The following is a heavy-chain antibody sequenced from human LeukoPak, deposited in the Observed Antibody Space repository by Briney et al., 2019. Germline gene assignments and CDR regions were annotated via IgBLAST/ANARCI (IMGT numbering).Heavy chain of an antibody. J-gene: IGHJ3*01. D-gene: IGHD2-21*01. V-gene: IGHV4-39*01. CDR2: FFYSGST. Sequence: SETLSLTCTVSGGSISRNNYNWGWIRQPPGKGLEWIGSFFYSGSTYYNPSLKSRVTISVDTSKNQFSLKLSAVTAADTAVYYLGSHSDYCGVAKANGKPNLFVSWGKGTLVTV. CDR3: GSHSDYCGVAKANGKPNLFVS. CDR1: GGSISRNNYN.